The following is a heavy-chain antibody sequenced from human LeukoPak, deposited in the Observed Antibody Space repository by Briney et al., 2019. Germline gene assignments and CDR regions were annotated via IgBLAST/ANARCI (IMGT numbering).Heavy chain of an antibody. CDR3: ARGLLGAPTSYFDF. CDR2: ITYDESNK. CDR1: GFTFSSNA. J-gene: IGHJ4*02. Sequence: ALRLSCAASGFTFSSNAMHWVRQAPGKGLEWVAVITYDESNKYYADSVKGRFTISRDNSKNTLYLQMNSLRAEDTAVYYCARGLLGAPTSYFDFWGQGTLVTVSS. V-gene: IGHV3-30-3*01. D-gene: IGHD1-26*01.